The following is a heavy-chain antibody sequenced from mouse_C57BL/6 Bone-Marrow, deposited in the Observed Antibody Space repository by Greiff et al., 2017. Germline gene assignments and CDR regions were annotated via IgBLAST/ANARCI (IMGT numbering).Heavy chain of an antibody. CDR3: ARLEYDGSSGDWYFDV. D-gene: IGHD1-1*01. J-gene: IGHJ1*03. CDR1: GYTFTSYD. V-gene: IGHV1-85*01. Sequence: QVQLQQSGPELVKPGASVKLSCKASGYTFTSYDINWVKQRPGQGLEWIGWIYPRDGSTKYNEKFKGEATLTVDTSSSKAYMELHSLSSEDSAVYFCARLEYDGSSGDWYFDVWGTGTTVTVSS. CDR2: IYPRDGST.